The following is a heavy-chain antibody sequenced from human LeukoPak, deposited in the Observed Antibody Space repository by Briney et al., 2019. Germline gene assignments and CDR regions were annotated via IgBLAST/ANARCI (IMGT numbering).Heavy chain of an antibody. Sequence: SVKVSCKASGGTFSSYAISWVRQAPGQGLEWMGGIIPIFGTANYAQKFQGRVTITTDESTSTAYMELSSLRSEDTAVYYCASPQGKYYDFPSPYYYYYMDVWGKGTTVTVSS. D-gene: IGHD3-3*01. CDR1: GGTFSSYA. V-gene: IGHV1-69*05. CDR2: IIPIFGTA. CDR3: ASPQGKYYDFPSPYYYYYMDV. J-gene: IGHJ6*03.